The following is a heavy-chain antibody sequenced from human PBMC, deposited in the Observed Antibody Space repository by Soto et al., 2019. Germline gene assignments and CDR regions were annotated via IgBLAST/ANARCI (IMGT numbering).Heavy chain of an antibody. CDR1: GFTFSGSA. Sequence: GGSLRLSCAASGFTFSGSAMHWGRQASGKGLEWVGRIRSKANSYATAYAASVKGRFTISRDDSKNTAYLQMNSLKTEDTVVYYCTRLRVQLRANTWFDPWGQGTLVTV. CDR3: TRLRVQLRANTWFDP. CDR2: IRSKANSYAT. D-gene: IGHD2-2*01. V-gene: IGHV3-73*01. J-gene: IGHJ5*02.